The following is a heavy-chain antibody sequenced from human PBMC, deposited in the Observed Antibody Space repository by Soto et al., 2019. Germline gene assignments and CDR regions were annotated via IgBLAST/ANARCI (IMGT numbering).Heavy chain of an antibody. D-gene: IGHD3-3*01. CDR3: AKGNDFWSGFPYYYMDV. V-gene: IGHV3-23*01. Sequence: GGSLRLSCAASGFTFSSYAMSWVRQAPGKGLEWVSAISGSGGSTYYADSVKGRFTISRDNSKNTLYLQMNSLRAEDTAVYYCAKGNDFWSGFPYYYMDVWGKGTTVTVSS. J-gene: IGHJ6*03. CDR1: GFTFSSYA. CDR2: ISGSGGST.